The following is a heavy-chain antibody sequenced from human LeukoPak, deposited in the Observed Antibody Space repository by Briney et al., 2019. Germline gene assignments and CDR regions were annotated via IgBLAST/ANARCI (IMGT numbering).Heavy chain of an antibody. J-gene: IGHJ5*01. CDR1: GFTFSSYS. CDR3: ARGVYGRFDS. V-gene: IGHV3-48*04. Sequence: GGSLRLSCAASGFTFSSYSMNWVRQAPGKGLEWVSYISSSSSTIYYADSVKGRFTISLDNAKNSVYLQMNRLRAEDTAVYYCARGVYGRFDSWGQGTLVTVSS. D-gene: IGHD2/OR15-2a*01. CDR2: ISSSSSTI.